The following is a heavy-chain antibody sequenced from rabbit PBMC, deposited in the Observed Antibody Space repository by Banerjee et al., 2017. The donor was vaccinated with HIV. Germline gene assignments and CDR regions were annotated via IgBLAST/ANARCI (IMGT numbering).Heavy chain of an antibody. J-gene: IGHJ4*01. D-gene: IGHD4-1*01. CDR3: VRCYSSDITYFHL. Sequence: QQQLEESGGGLVKPGGTLTLTCKASGFSFSSTYYMCWVRQAPGKGLEWIACISAGSSGSTYYASWAKGRFTISKTSSTTGTLQMTSLTAADTATYFCVRCYSSDITYFHLWGPGTLVTVS. V-gene: IGHV1S45*01. CDR2: ISAGSSGST. CDR1: GFSFSSTYY.